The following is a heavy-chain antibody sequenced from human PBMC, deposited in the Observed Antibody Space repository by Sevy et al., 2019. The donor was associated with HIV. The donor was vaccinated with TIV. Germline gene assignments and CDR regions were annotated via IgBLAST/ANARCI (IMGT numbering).Heavy chain of an antibody. D-gene: IGHD1-1*01. CDR1: GFTFSSYSLSSYS. J-gene: IGHJ6*02. CDR2: ISSGSSYI. CDR3: ARDRGTATSSYGMAV. V-gene: IGHV3-21*01. Sequence: GGSLRLSCAASGFTFSSYSLSSYSMNWVRQAPGKGLEWVSSISSGSSYIFYADSVKGRFTISRDNAKNSLYLQMNSLRAEDTAVYYSARDRGTATSSYGMAVWGQGTTVTVSS.